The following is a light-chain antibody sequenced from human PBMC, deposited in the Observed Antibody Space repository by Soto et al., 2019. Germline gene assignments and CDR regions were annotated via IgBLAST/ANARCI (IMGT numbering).Light chain of an antibody. CDR1: ESFSKW. J-gene: IGKJ1*01. CDR2: KAS. Sequence: GDRVTITCRANESFSKWLAWYQQKPGKAPKLLIYKASNLQSGVPSRFSGSGFGTESTLTISSLQPEDFATYYCLQHTDYPWTFGQGTKVDIK. V-gene: IGKV1-5*03. CDR3: LQHTDYPWT.